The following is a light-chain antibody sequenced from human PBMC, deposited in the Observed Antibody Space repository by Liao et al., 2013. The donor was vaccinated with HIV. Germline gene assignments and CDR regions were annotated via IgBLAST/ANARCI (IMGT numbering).Light chain of an antibody. CDR2: NDG. CDR3: HVWDSSSYHWV. CDR1: NIGDKS. V-gene: IGLV3-21*03. J-gene: IGLJ3*02. Sequence: SYVLTQPPSVSVAPGKTATITCGGNNIGDKSVHWYQKRPGRAPMVVIYNDGDRPSGIPERFSGSNSGNTATLTISRVEAGDEADYYCHVWDSSSYHWVFGGGTKLTVL.